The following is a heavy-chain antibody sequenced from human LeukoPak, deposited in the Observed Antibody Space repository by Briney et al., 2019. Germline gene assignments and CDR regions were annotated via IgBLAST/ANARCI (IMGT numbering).Heavy chain of an antibody. CDR2: INTDTKNP. D-gene: IGHD2-15*01. CDR1: GYTFTSYA. J-gene: IGHJ4*02. V-gene: IGHV7-4-1*02. CDR3: ARGVGGYCSGGSCYLGY. Sequence: ASVKVSCKASGYTFTSYAMNWVRQAPGQGLEWMGWINTDTKNPTYAQGFTGRFVFSLDTSVSTAYLQISSLKAEDTAVYYCARGVGGYCSGGSCYLGYWGQGTLVTVSS.